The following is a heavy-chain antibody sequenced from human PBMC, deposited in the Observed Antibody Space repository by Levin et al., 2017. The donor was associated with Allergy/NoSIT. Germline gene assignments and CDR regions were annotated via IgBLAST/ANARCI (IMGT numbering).Heavy chain of an antibody. V-gene: IGHV3-23*01. CDR3: AKSVPGTDPDF. CDR1: GFLVSSHT. CDR2: ITGNDDAT. Sequence: GGSLRLSCAASGFLVSSHTMFWVRQAPGMGLEWVSAITGNDDATYYGGSVKGRFIISRDNSKNTLYLEMNSLRAEDTAVYYCAKSVPGTDPDFWGRGTLVTVSS. J-gene: IGHJ4*02.